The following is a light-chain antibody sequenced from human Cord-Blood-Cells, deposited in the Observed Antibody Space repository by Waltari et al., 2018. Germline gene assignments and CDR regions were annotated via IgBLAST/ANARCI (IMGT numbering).Light chain of an antibody. CDR1: QSISSY. Sequence: DIQMTQSPSSLSASVVDRVTITCRASQSISSYLNWYQQKPGKAPQLLIYAASSLQSGVPSRFSGSGSGTDFTLTISSLQPEDFATYYCQQSYSTPWTFGQGTKVEIK. J-gene: IGKJ1*01. V-gene: IGKV1-39*01. CDR3: QQSYSTPWT. CDR2: AAS.